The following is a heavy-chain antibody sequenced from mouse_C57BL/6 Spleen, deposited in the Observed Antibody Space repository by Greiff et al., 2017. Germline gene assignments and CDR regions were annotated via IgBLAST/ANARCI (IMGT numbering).Heavy chain of an antibody. CDR3: TSYYSNYWYFDV. V-gene: IGHV6-3*01. CDR1: GFTFSNYW. CDR2: IRLKSDNYAT. D-gene: IGHD2-5*01. J-gene: IGHJ1*01. Sequence: EVKLVESGGGLVQPGGSMKLSCVASGFTFSNYWMNWVRQSPEKGLEWVAQIRLKSDNYATHYAESVKGRFTISRDDSKSSVYLQMNNLRAEDTGIYYCTSYYSNYWYFDVWGPGTTVTVSS.